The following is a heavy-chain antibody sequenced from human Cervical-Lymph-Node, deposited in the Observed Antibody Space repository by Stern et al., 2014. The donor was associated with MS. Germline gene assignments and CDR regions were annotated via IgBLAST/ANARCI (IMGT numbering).Heavy chain of an antibody. J-gene: IGHJ5*02. CDR3: ASRWSGTYYGQNWFDP. Sequence: VQLVESGPGLVKPSQTLSLTCTVSGGSISSGGHYWSWIRQHPGKGLEWIGCIYYSGGTFYNPSLKSRVSISLDTSKNQFSLKLSSVTAADTAVYYCASRWSGTYYGQNWFDPWGQGTLVTVSS. CDR1: GGSISSGGHY. D-gene: IGHD1-26*01. CDR2: IYYSGGT. V-gene: IGHV4-31*03.